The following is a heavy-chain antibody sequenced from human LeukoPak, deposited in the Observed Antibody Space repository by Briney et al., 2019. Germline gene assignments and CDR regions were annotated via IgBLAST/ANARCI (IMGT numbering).Heavy chain of an antibody. J-gene: IGHJ4*02. CDR3: AKDRTDYYFDY. CDR1: GFTFSSYG. Sequence: PGGSLRLSCAASGFTFSSYGMHCVRQAPGKGLEWVAVISSDGRNEYYADSVKGRFTISRDNSKNTLYLQMSSLRGEDTAVYYCAKDRTDYYFDYWGQGTLVTVSS. V-gene: IGHV3-30*18. CDR2: ISSDGRNE.